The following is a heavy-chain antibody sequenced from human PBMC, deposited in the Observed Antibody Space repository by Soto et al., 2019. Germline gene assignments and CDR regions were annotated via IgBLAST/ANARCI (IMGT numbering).Heavy chain of an antibody. CDR2: IKSKTDGGTT. CDR3: TTGYCSGGSCYAPGYFDL. J-gene: IGHJ2*01. D-gene: IGHD2-15*01. V-gene: IGHV3-15*01. Sequence: EVQLVESGGGLVKPGGSLRLSCAASGFTFSNAWMSWVRQAPGKGLEWVGRIKSKTDGGTTDYAAPVKGRFTISRDDSKNTLYLQMNSLNTEDTAVYYCTTGYCSGGSCYAPGYFDLWGRGTLVTVSS. CDR1: GFTFSNAW.